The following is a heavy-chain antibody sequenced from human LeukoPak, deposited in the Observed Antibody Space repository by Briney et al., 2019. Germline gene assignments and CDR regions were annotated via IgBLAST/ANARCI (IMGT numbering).Heavy chain of an antibody. J-gene: IGHJ4*02. Sequence: GGSLRLSCAASGFTFSSYSMNWVRQAPGKGLEWVSSISSSSSYIYYADSVKGRFTISRDNAKNSLYLQMNSLRAEDTAVYYCARAGTAMAPGFDYWGQGTLVTVSS. CDR1: GFTFSSYS. V-gene: IGHV3-21*01. D-gene: IGHD5-18*01. CDR2: ISSSSSYI. CDR3: ARAGTAMAPGFDY.